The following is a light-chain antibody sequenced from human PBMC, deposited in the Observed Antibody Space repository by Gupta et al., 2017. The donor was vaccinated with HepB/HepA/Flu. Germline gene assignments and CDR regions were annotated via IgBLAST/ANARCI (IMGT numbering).Light chain of an antibody. CDR1: QSTSSY. CDR3: QQSYSSPRT. Sequence: DIQTAQSLSSLSASGGDRVTIACRASQSTSSYFNWYQQKPGKAPTLRVYSASSLQSGVPLRFSGGSSGEDFTITIISLPPEDFATYSCQQSYSSPRTFGQGTKVEIK. CDR2: SAS. V-gene: IGKV1-39*01. J-gene: IGKJ1*01.